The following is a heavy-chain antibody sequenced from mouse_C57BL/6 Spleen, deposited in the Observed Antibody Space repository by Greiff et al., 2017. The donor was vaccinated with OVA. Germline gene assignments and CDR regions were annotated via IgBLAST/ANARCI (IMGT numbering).Heavy chain of an antibody. V-gene: IGHV3-6*01. D-gene: IGHD1-1*01. CDR1: GYSITSGYY. CDR3: ERDYYGSSAFDY. J-gene: IGHJ2*01. CDR2: ISYDGSN. Sequence: EVKLMESGPGLVKPSQSLSLTCSVTGYSITSGYYWNWIRQFPGNKLEWMGYISYDGSNNYNPSLKNRIPITRDTSKTQFFLKLNSVTTEDTATYCCERDYYGSSAFDYWGQGTTLTVSS.